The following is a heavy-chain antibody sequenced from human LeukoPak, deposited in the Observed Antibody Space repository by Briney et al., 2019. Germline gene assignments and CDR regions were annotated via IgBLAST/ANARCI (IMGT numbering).Heavy chain of an antibody. D-gene: IGHD6-13*01. Sequence: ASVKVSCKASGYTFTGYYMHWVRQAPGQGLEWMGWINPNSGGTNYAQKFQGRVTMTRDTSISTAYMELSRLRSDDTAVYYCARDLSIAAAGNAYWGQGTLVTVSS. CDR2: INPNSGGT. J-gene: IGHJ4*02. V-gene: IGHV1-2*02. CDR1: GYTFTGYY. CDR3: ARDLSIAAAGNAY.